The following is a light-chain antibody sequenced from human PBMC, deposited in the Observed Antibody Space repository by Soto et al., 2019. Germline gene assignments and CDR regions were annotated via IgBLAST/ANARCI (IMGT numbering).Light chain of an antibody. CDR3: GSLTSSNTRV. Sequence: QSALTQPASVSGSPGQSIAIPCTGTSSDVGGYQYVSWYQQHPGKAPKLLIYEVTKRLSGVSDRFSGSKSGNTASLTISGAQAEDEADYYCGSLTSSNTRVFGGGTKLTVL. CDR2: EVT. J-gene: IGLJ2*01. V-gene: IGLV2-14*01. CDR1: SSDVGGYQY.